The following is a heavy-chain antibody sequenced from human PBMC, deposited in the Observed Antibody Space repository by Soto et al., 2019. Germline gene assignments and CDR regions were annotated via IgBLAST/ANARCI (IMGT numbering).Heavy chain of an antibody. J-gene: IGHJ3*02. CDR1: GGSISSGGYY. CDR3: ARSEPDDYSVAFDI. D-gene: IGHD4-17*01. V-gene: IGHV4-31*03. CDR2: IYYRGST. Sequence: QVQLQESGPGLVKPSQTLSLTCTVSGGSISSGGYYWGWIRQHPGKGLEWIGYIYYRGSTYYNPSLKSRVTITVDSSKNQFSLKLSSVTAADTAVYYCARSEPDDYSVAFDIWGQGTMVTVSS.